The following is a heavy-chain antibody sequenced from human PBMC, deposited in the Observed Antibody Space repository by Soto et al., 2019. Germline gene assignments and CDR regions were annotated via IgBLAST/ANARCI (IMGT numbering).Heavy chain of an antibody. CDR2: ISYDGSNK. CDR1: GFTFSSYG. V-gene: IGHV3-30*18. Sequence: PGGSLRLSCAASGFTFSSYGMHWVRQAPGKGLEWVAVISYDGSNKYYADSVKGRFTISRDNSKNTLYLQMNSLRAEDTAVYYCAKKVKSSWYPLFDYWGQGTLVTVSS. CDR3: AKKVKSSWYPLFDY. D-gene: IGHD6-13*01. J-gene: IGHJ4*02.